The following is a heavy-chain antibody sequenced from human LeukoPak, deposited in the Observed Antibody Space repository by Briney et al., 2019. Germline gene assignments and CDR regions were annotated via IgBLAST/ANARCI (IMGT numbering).Heavy chain of an antibody. J-gene: IGHJ4*02. D-gene: IGHD1-26*01. Sequence: GGSLRLSCAASGFTFSDYYMSWIRQAPGKGLEWVSYISSSGSYTNNADSMKGRFTISRDNAKNSLNLQMNSLRADDTGVYYCARVGRVGASRGSIDYWGQGTLVTVSS. CDR2: ISSSGSYT. CDR3: ARVGRVGASRGSIDY. V-gene: IGHV3-11*05. CDR1: GFTFSDYY.